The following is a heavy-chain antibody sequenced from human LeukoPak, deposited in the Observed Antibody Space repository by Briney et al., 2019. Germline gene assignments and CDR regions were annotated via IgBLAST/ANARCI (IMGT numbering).Heavy chain of an antibody. CDR3: ARGETILNWFDP. J-gene: IGHJ5*02. CDR1: GGTFSSEA. V-gene: IGHV1-69*05. CDR2: IIPIFGRA. D-gene: IGHD1-1*01. Sequence: SVKVSCKASGGTFSSEAFIWVRQAPGQGLEWMGGIIPIFGRADYAQKFQDIVTINTDESTSTVYVELSSLRSEDTAVYYCARGETILNWFDPWGQGTLVTVSS.